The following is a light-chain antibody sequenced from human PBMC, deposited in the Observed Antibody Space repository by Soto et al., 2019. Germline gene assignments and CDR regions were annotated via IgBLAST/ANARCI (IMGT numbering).Light chain of an antibody. CDR3: AAWDDSLNGQV. CDR2: YDN. J-gene: IGLJ3*02. V-gene: IGLV1-36*01. CDR1: SFNIGNNA. Sequence: QSVLTQPPSVSEAPNQRVTISCSGSSFNIGNNAVNWYQQVPGKTPKLLIYYDNLLPSGVSDRFSGSKSGTSASLAISGLQSEDEADYYCAAWDDSLNGQVFGGGTKLTVL.